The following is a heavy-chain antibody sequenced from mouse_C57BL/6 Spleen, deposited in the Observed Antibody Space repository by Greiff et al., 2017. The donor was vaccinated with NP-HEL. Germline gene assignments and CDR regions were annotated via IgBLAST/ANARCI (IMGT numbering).Heavy chain of an antibody. Sequence: EVQVVESGGGLVKPGGSLKLSCAASGFTFSDYGMHWVRQAPEKGLEWVAYISSGSSTIYYADTVKGRFTISRDNAKNTLFLQMTSLRSEDTAMYYCARFITTVVDAMDYWGQGTSVTVSS. CDR3: ARFITTVVDAMDY. D-gene: IGHD1-1*01. V-gene: IGHV5-17*01. J-gene: IGHJ4*01. CDR1: GFTFSDYG. CDR2: ISSGSSTI.